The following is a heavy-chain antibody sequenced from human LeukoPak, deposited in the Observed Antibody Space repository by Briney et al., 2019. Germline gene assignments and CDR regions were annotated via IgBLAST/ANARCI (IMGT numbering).Heavy chain of an antibody. CDR2: IYYSGST. CDR3: ARGHQLLFREGLNWFDP. CDR1: GGSISSSSYY. V-gene: IGHV4-61*05. Sequence: SETLSLTCTVSGGSISSSSYYWGWIRQPPGKGLEWIGYIYYSGSTNYNPSLKSRVTISVDTSKNQFSLKLSSVTAADTAVYYCARGHQLLFREGLNWFDPWGQGTLVTVSS. D-gene: IGHD2-2*01. J-gene: IGHJ5*02.